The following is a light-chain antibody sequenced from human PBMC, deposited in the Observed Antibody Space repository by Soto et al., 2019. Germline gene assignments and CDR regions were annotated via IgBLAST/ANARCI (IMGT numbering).Light chain of an antibody. J-gene: IGKJ1*01. V-gene: IGKV1-5*03. CDR1: QSISIW. Sequence: DIQMTQSPSTLSASVGDSVTITCRASQSISIWLAGYQQKPGKAPKILIYKASSLESGVPSWFSGSVSAKEFTLTLSSPQPDDFATYSGQRYSTFTPMTFGQGAKVDIK. CDR2: KAS. CDR3: QRYSTFTPMT.